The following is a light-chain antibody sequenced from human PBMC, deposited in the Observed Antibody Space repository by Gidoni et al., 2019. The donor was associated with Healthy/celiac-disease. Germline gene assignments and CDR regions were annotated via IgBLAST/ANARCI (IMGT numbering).Light chain of an antibody. CDR3: QQYATYPWT. J-gene: IGKJ1*01. Sequence: DIQMTQSPSTLSASVGDRVSLTCRASQSIDKWLAWYQQKPGKAPKLLIYTAPILESGVPSRFSGTDSGTEFTLTISSLQPDDFATYYCQQYATYPWTFXXXTKVEIK. V-gene: IGKV1-5*03. CDR1: QSIDKW. CDR2: TAP.